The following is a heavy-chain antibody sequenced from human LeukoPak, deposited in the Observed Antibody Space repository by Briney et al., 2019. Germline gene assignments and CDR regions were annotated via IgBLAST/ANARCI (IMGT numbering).Heavy chain of an antibody. Sequence: GGSLRLSCAASGFTFSSYWMSWVRQAPGKGLEWVANMNRDGSEKYYVDSVKGRFTISRDNAKNSLYLQMNTLRADDSAVYYCARDSSGGCFDYWGQGTLVTGSS. J-gene: IGHJ4*02. D-gene: IGHD6-19*01. CDR2: MNRDGSEK. CDR3: ARDSSGGCFDY. V-gene: IGHV3-7*01. CDR1: GFTFSSYW.